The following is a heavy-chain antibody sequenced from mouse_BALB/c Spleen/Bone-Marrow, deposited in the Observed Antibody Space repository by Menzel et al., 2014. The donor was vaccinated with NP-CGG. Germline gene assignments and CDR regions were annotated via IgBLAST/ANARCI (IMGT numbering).Heavy chain of an antibody. CDR1: GYTFTDYH. V-gene: IGHV1-84*02. D-gene: IGHD2-3*01. CDR3: ARSGGYYVRFAY. Sequence: QMQLKQSGPDLVKPGASVKISCKASGYTFTDYHINWVKQKPGQGLEWIGCIYPGSGNTKYNEKFKGKATLTVDTSSSAAYMQLSSLTSEDTAVYFCARSGGYYVRFAYWGQGTLVTVSA. CDR2: IYPGSGNT. J-gene: IGHJ3*01.